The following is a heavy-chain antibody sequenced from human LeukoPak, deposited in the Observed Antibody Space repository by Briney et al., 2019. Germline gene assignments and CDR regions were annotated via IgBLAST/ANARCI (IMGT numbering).Heavy chain of an antibody. D-gene: IGHD3-22*01. J-gene: IGHJ4*02. CDR1: GFTFNTYW. CDR2: INPDGRST. Sequence: LPGGSLRLSCAASGFTFNTYWMHWVRQPPGKGLVWVSRINPDGRSTNYADSVKGRFTISRDNAKNTQYLQMNSLRAEDTAIYYCARVDGSGNSVFDYWGQGTLVPVSS. V-gene: IGHV3-74*01. CDR3: ARVDGSGNSVFDY.